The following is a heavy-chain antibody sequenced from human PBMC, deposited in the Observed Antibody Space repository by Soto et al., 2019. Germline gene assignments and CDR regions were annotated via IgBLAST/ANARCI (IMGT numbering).Heavy chain of an antibody. V-gene: IGHV3-21*01. D-gene: IGHD2-15*01. J-gene: IGHJ4*02. CDR1: GFTFSIYT. Sequence: PGGSLRLSCAASGFTFSIYTMTWVRQAPGKRLEWVSSISDTSSHIYYSDSVKGRFTVSRDNAKNSLYLQVNSLRAEDTAVYYCQRVRSGGSGYFDYWGQGTLVTVSP. CDR2: ISDTSSHI. CDR3: QRVRSGGSGYFDY.